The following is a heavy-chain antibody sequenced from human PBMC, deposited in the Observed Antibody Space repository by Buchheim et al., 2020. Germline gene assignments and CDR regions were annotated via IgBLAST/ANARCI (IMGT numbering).Heavy chain of an antibody. Sequence: EVQLVESGGGLVKPGGSLTLSCAASGFTFSTYTVNWVRQAPGKGLEWVASISGSSNYIYHADSVTGRFAVSRDNAKKSLYLQMTSLRVEDTAVYYCARGTTTVAGTHWGQGTL. CDR1: GFTFSTYT. D-gene: IGHD4-23*01. J-gene: IGHJ4*02. V-gene: IGHV3-21*02. CDR3: ARGTTTVAGTH. CDR2: ISGSSNYI.